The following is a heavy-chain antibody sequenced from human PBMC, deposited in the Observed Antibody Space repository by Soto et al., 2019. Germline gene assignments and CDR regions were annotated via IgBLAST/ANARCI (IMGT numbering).Heavy chain of an antibody. CDR2: ISSSGSTI. D-gene: IGHD2-15*01. Sequence: GGSLRLSCAASGFTFSDYYMSWIRQAPGKGLEWVSYISSSGSTIYYADSVKGRFTISRDNAKNSLYLQMNSLRAEDTAVYYCARDLERYCSGGSCYSKRIGIFDYWGQGTLVTVSS. CDR3: ARDLERYCSGGSCYSKRIGIFDY. CDR1: GFTFSDYY. V-gene: IGHV3-11*01. J-gene: IGHJ4*02.